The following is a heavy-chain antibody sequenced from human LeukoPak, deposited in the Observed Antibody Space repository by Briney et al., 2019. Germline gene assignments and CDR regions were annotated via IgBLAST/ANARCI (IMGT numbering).Heavy chain of an antibody. CDR2: IYYSGST. J-gene: IGHJ4*02. CDR1: GGSISSYY. Sequence: PSETLSLTCTVSGGSISSYYWSWIRQPPGKGLEWIGYIYYSGSTNYNPSLKSRVTISVDTSKNQFFLKLSSVTAADTAVYYCAASDIVATLPVDYWGQGTLITVSS. D-gene: IGHD5-12*01. V-gene: IGHV4-59*08. CDR3: AASDIVATLPVDY.